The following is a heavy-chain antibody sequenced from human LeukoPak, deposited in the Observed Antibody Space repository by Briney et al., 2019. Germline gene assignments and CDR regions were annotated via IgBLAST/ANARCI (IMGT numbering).Heavy chain of an antibody. CDR3: ARVSGDTSGFDY. CDR1: GGTFSSYA. J-gene: IGHJ4*02. V-gene: IGHV1-18*01. Sequence: ASVKVSCKASGGTFSSYAISWVRQAPGQGLEWMGWISAYNGNTNYAQKLQGRVTMTTDTSTSTAYMELRSLRSDDTAVYYCARVSGDTSGFDYWGQGTLVTVSS. D-gene: IGHD1-26*01. CDR2: ISAYNGNT.